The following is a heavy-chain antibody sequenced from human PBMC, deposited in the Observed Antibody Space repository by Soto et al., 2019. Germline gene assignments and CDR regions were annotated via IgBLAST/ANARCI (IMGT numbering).Heavy chain of an antibody. J-gene: IGHJ4*02. CDR1: GGSISRYY. CDR3: ARGGGVYYFDY. CDR2: IYYSGIT. D-gene: IGHD2-8*02. V-gene: IGHV4-59*01. Sequence: ADTLSVTWTVSGGSISRYYWSWIRQPPGKGLEWIGYIYYSGITDYNPSLKSRVTISVDTSKSQFSLKLSSVTAADTAVYYCARGGGVYYFDYWGQGTLVTVS.